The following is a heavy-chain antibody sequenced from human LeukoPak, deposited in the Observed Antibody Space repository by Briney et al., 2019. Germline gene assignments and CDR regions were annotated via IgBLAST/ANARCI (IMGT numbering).Heavy chain of an antibody. Sequence: ASVKVSCKALGYSFRDHHVIWVRQAPGQGLEWMGWISAYNGNTNYAQKLQGRVTMTTDTSTSTAYMELRSLRSDDTAAYYCAKDTIQLWFLNHPAFDYWGQGTLVTVSS. D-gene: IGHD5-18*01. V-gene: IGHV1-18*04. CDR3: AKDTIQLWFLNHPAFDY. CDR1: GYSFRDHH. CDR2: ISAYNGNT. J-gene: IGHJ4*02.